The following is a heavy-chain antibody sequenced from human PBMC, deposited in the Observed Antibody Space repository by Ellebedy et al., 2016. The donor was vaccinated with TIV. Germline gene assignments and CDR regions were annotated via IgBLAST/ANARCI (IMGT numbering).Heavy chain of an antibody. Sequence: GESLKISCVASGFTFSNYNMNWVRQSPGKGLEWVSSIRSTGSDKYYAESVKGRFTISRDNAQNTLFLQMNSLRVEDTAVCYCARGWSTPDSWGQGTLVIVSS. CDR1: GFTFSNYN. CDR2: IRSTGSDK. J-gene: IGHJ4*02. D-gene: IGHD2-15*01. CDR3: ARGWSTPDS. V-gene: IGHV3-21*06.